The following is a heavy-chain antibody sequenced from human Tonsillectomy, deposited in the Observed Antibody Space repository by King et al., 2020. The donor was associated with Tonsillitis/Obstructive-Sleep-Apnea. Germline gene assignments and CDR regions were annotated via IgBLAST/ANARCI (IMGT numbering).Heavy chain of an antibody. CDR1: DYTFTNYW. Sequence: QLVQSGAEVKKPGASLKISCKGSDYTFTNYWIAWVRQMPGKGLEWMGIIYPSDSDTRYSPSFQGQVTISADKSISTAYLQWSSLKASDTAMYYCARSAVELATITIDYWGQGTLVTVSS. V-gene: IGHV5-51*03. CDR3: ARSAVELATITIDY. D-gene: IGHD5-24*01. CDR2: IYPSDSDT. J-gene: IGHJ4*02.